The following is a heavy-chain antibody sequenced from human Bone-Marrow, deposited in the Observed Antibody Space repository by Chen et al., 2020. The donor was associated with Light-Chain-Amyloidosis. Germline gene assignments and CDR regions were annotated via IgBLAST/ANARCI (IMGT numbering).Heavy chain of an antibody. Sequence: EVHLVQSGAEVKKPGESLNISCKGSGYTFSSNWIGWVRQMPGKGLEWMGVIYPDDSDARYSPSFEGQVTISADKSITTAYLQWRSLKASDTAMYYCARRRDGYNFDYWGQGTLVTVSS. CDR3: ARRRDGYNFDY. D-gene: IGHD5-12*01. V-gene: IGHV5-51*01. CDR2: IYPDDSDA. CDR1: GYTFSSNW. J-gene: IGHJ4*02.